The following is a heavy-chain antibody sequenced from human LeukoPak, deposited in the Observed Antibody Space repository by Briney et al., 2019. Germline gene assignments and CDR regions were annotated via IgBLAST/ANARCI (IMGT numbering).Heavy chain of an antibody. Sequence: SETLSLTCTVSGGSVSRSPYYWGWIRQPPGKGLEWIGNTYYSGSTYYNPSLKSRVTISVDTSKNQFSLKVTSVTAADTAVYYCARGAAATYWGQGTLVTVSS. CDR3: ARGAAATY. CDR1: GGSVSRSPYY. D-gene: IGHD6-13*01. V-gene: IGHV4-39*07. J-gene: IGHJ4*02. CDR2: TYYSGST.